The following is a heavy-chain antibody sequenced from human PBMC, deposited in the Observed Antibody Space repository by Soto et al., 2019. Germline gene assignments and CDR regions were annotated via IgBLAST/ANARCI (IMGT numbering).Heavy chain of an antibody. CDR1: GFTFSSYA. D-gene: IGHD6-19*01. J-gene: IGHJ4*02. V-gene: IGHV3-30-3*01. CDR3: AREAAVAGPFDY. Sequence: GGSLRLSCAASGFTFSSYAMHWVRQAPGKGLEWVAVISYDGSNKYYADSVKGRFTISRDNSKNTLYLQMNSLRAEDTAVYYCAREAAVAGPFDYWGQGTLVTVSS. CDR2: ISYDGSNK.